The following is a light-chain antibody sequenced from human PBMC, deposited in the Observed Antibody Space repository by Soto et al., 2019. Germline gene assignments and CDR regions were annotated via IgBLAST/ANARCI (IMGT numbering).Light chain of an antibody. Sequence: DIQMTQSPSTLSASVGDRVTITCRASQSISSWLAWYQQKPGKAPKLLIYDASSLESGVPSRFSGSGSGTELTLTISSLQPDDVATYYCQQYNSYSGTFGQGTKVEIK. J-gene: IGKJ1*01. CDR3: QQYNSYSGT. CDR1: QSISSW. CDR2: DAS. V-gene: IGKV1-5*01.